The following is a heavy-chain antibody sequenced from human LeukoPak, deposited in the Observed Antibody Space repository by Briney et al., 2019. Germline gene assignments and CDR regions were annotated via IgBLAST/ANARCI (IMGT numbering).Heavy chain of an antibody. Sequence: GGSLRLSCSASGFTFSSFEMDWVRQAPGKGLEWISYMSSRDNTRYYAESVRGRFTMSKDNAKNTLSLQMNSLRAEDTAFYYCARGFGRFGHRFGYLGQGTLVTVSS. D-gene: IGHD3-10*01. CDR1: GFTFSSFE. CDR3: ARGFGRFGHRFGY. V-gene: IGHV3-48*03. CDR2: MSSRDNTR. J-gene: IGHJ4*02.